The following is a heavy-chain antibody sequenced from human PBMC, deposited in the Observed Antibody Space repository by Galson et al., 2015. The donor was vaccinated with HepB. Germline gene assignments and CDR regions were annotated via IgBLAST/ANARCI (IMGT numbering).Heavy chain of an antibody. CDR3: AKDKMDRGLKYFDY. J-gene: IGHJ4*02. D-gene: IGHD3-10*01. V-gene: IGHV3-23*01. CDR1: GFTFSNYG. CDR2: IAGTAGTT. Sequence: SLRLSCAASGFTFSNYGMSWVRQSAGKGLEWVSAIAGTAGTTYYADSVKGRFTISRDNSKNTVYLQMNSLRAEDTAVYYCAKDKMDRGLKYFDYWGPGTLVTVSS.